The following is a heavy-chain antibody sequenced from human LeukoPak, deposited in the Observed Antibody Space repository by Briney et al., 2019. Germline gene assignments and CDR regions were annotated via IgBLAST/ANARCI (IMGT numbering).Heavy chain of an antibody. Sequence: PSETLSLTCTVSGGSVTDYYWSWIRQSPGKGLEWIGYIYYTGTSYNPSLKSRVTISADTSKNQFSLKLISVTAADTAVYYCTRGRESGYSSGWPGSLKYWGQGTLVTVSS. CDR3: TRGRESGYSSGWPGSLKY. V-gene: IGHV4-59*02. CDR2: IYYTGT. CDR1: GGSVTDYY. J-gene: IGHJ4*02. D-gene: IGHD6-19*01.